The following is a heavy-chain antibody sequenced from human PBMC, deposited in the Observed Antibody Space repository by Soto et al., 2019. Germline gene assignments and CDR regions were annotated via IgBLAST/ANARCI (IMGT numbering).Heavy chain of an antibody. CDR2: IYYSGST. J-gene: IGHJ5*02. D-gene: IGHD1-20*01. V-gene: IGHV4-59*08. CDR1: GGSISSYY. Sequence: SETLSLTCTVSGGSISSYYWSWIRQPPGKGLEWIGYIYYSGSTNYNPSLKSRVTISVDTSKNQFSLKLSSVTAADTAVYYCARLSITGTNWFDPWGQGTLVTVSS. CDR3: ARLSITGTNWFDP.